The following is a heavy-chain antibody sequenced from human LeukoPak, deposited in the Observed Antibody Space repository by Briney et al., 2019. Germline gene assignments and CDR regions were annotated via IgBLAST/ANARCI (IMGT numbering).Heavy chain of an antibody. V-gene: IGHV3-33*01. J-gene: IGHJ4*02. D-gene: IGHD1-26*01. CDR1: GFTFSSCG. Sequence: GGSLRLSCAASGFTFSSCGMHWVRQAPGKGLEWVAVIWCDGSNKYYADSVKGRFTISRDNSKNTLYLQMNSLRAEDTAVYYCARDSGSLYYFDYWGQGTLVTVSS. CDR3: ARDSGSLYYFDY. CDR2: IWCDGSNK.